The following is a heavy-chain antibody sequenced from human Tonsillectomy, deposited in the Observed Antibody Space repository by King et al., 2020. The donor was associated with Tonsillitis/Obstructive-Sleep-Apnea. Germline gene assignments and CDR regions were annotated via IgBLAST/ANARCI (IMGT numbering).Heavy chain of an antibody. Sequence: VQLVESGGGVVQPGRSLRLSCAASGFTFSSFGMHWVRQAPGKGLEWVAVISYDGSKTYYADSVKGRFTVSKDDSKNTLYLQMNSLRAEDEAVYYCARDRSSSWSLDYWGQGTLVTVSS. V-gene: IGHV3-30*03. CDR3: ARDRSSSWSLDY. CDR2: ISYDGSKT. J-gene: IGHJ4*02. D-gene: IGHD6-13*01. CDR1: GFTFSSFG.